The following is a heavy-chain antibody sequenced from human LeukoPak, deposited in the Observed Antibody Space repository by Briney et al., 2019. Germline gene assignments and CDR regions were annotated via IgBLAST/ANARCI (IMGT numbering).Heavy chain of an antibody. CDR1: GGSISSYY. CDR2: IYYSGST. CDR3: ARGGSSWYSAYGMDV. V-gene: IGHV4-59*01. D-gene: IGHD6-13*01. J-gene: IGHJ6*02. Sequence: SETLSLTCTVSGGSISSYYWNWIRQPPGKGLEWIGYIYYSGSTNYNPSLKSRITMSVDTSKNQFSLKLSSVTAADTAVYYCARGGSSWYSAYGMDVWGQGTTVTVSS.